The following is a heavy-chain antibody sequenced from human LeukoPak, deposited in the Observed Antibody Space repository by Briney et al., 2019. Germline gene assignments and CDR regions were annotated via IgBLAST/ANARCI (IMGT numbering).Heavy chain of an antibody. V-gene: IGHV3-30-3*01. CDR2: ISYDGSNK. CDR3: AREGIVVVPASYYYGMDV. J-gene: IGHJ6*02. D-gene: IGHD2-2*01. CDR1: GFTFSSYA. Sequence: PGGSLRLSCAASGFTFSSYAMHWVRQAPGKGLEWVAVISYDGSNKYYADSVKGRFTISRGNSKNTLYLQMNSLRAEDTAVYYCAREGIVVVPASYYYGMDVWGQGTTVTVSS.